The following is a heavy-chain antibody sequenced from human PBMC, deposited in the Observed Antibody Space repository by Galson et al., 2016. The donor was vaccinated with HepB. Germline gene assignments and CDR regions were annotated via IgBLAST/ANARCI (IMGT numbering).Heavy chain of an antibody. Sequence: SLRLSCAASGFPSSSYSMNWVRQAPGKGLEWVSSTNSMRNYTYDADSVKGRFTVSRDNSKNTVNLQMNSLRAEDTAVYYCAISPTLTTFDSWGQGTLVTVSS. CDR1: GFPSSSYS. CDR3: AISPTLTTFDS. J-gene: IGHJ4*02. D-gene: IGHD4-17*01. CDR2: TNSMRNYT. V-gene: IGHV3-21*04.